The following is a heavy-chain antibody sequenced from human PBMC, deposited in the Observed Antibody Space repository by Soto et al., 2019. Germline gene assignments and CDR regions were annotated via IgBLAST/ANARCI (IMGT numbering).Heavy chain of an antibody. V-gene: IGHV3-43*01. J-gene: IGHJ6*02. D-gene: IGHD3-3*01. CDR2: ITWNGANS. CDR1: GFRFDDYN. Sequence: GGSLRLSCAASGFRFDDYNMHWVRQAPGKGLEWVSLITWNGANSYYADSVKGRFTISRDGTTKSLSLQMTSLKREDSGLYFCARETLTFGSALDVWGQGTTVTVSS. CDR3: ARETLTFGSALDV.